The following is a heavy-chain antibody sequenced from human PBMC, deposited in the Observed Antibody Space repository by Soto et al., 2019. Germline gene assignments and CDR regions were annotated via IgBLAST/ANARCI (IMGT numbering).Heavy chain of an antibody. V-gene: IGHV3-30-3*01. CDR1: GFTFSSYA. CDR3: ARDFVTTMVRGVMIP. D-gene: IGHD3-10*01. J-gene: IGHJ5*02. Sequence: QVQLVESGGGVVQPGRSLRLSCAASGFTFSSYAMHWVRQAPGKGLEWVAVISYDGSNKYYADSVKGRFTISRDNSKNTLYLQMNSLSAEDTAVYYCARDFVTTMVRGVMIPWGQGTLVTVSS. CDR2: ISYDGSNK.